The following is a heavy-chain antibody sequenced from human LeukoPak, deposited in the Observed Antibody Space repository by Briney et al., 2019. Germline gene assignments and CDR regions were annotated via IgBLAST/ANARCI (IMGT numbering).Heavy chain of an antibody. Sequence: GASVRVSCKASGYTFTSYYMHWVRQAPGQGLEWMGIINPSGGSTSYAQNFQGRVTMTRDTSISTAYIELSRLRSDDTAVYYCARRGSMFGTSDAFDIWGQGTMVTVSS. CDR2: INPSGGST. D-gene: IGHD3-10*02. CDR3: ARRGSMFGTSDAFDI. V-gene: IGHV1-46*01. CDR1: GYTFTSYY. J-gene: IGHJ3*02.